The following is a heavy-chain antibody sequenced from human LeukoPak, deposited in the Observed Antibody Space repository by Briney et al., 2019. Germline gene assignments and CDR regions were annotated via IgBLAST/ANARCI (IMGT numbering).Heavy chain of an antibody. Sequence: SETLSLTCTVSGGSISHYFWSWIRQPPGKALEWIGYIYYSGSTNYNPSLKSRVTISVDTSKNQFSLKLSSVTAADTAVYYCAKTVAGYWYFDLWGRGTLVTVSS. CDR1: GGSISHYF. D-gene: IGHD6-19*01. V-gene: IGHV4-59*08. CDR2: IYYSGST. CDR3: AKTVAGYWYFDL. J-gene: IGHJ2*01.